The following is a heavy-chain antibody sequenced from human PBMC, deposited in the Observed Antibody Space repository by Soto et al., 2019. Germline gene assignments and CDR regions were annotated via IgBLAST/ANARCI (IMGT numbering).Heavy chain of an antibody. D-gene: IGHD3-9*01. J-gene: IGHJ3*02. CDR2: LRSKANSYAT. Sequence: GGSLRLSCAASGFTFSGSAMHWVRQASGKGLEWVGRLRSKANSYATAYAASVKGRFTISRDDSKNTAYLQMNSLKTEDTAVYYCTSATLRYFDWLSDAFDIWGQGTMVTVSS. CDR3: TSATLRYFDWLSDAFDI. CDR1: GFTFSGSA. V-gene: IGHV3-73*01.